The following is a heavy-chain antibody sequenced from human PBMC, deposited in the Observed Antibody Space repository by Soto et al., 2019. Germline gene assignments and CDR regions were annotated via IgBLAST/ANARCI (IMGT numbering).Heavy chain of an antibody. J-gene: IGHJ6*02. CDR3: ARVPGYCGGSSCYGDYYYGMDV. V-gene: IGHV3-30-3*01. CDR2: ISSDESNK. D-gene: IGHD2-15*01. Sequence: QVQLVESGGGVVQPGRSPRLSCGASGFIFSNYAMYWVRQAPGKGLEWVAVISSDESNKYYADSVKGRFTISRDNSKNTLYVQMNSLRAEDTAMYYCARVPGYCGGSSCYGDYYYGMDVWGQGTTVTVSS. CDR1: GFIFSNYA.